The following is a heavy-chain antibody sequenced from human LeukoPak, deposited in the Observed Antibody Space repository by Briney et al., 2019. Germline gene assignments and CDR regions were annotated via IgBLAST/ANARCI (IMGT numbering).Heavy chain of an antibody. V-gene: IGHV4-34*01. D-gene: IGHD3-3*01. Sequence: SETLSLTCAVYGGSFSGYYWSWIRQPPGKGLEWIGEINHSGSTNYNPSLKSRVTISVDKSKNQFSLKLSSVTAADTAVYYCAREKDFSLWDAAVDYWGQGTLVTVSS. CDR2: INHSGST. CDR3: AREKDFSLWDAAVDY. J-gene: IGHJ4*02. CDR1: GGSFSGYY.